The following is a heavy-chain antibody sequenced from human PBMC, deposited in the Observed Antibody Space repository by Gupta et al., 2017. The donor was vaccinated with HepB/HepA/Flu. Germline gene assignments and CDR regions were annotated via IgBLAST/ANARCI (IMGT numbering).Heavy chain of an antibody. J-gene: IGHJ4*02. Sequence: EVQLVESGGGLVQSGGSLRLSCAASGFTFSSYEMNWVRQAPGKGLEWVSYISSRVSTIYYADSVKGRLTISRENAKNSLYLQMNSLRAEDTAVDYCAREWGGFDYGGQGTLVTVSS. V-gene: IGHV3-48*03. D-gene: IGHD1-26*01. CDR1: GFTFSSYE. CDR3: AREWGGFDY. CDR2: ISSRVSTI.